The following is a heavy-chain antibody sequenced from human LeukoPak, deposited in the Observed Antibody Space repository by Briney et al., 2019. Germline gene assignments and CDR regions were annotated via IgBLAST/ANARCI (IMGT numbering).Heavy chain of an antibody. CDR2: INHSGST. CDR1: GGSFSGYY. J-gene: IGHJ4*02. CDR3: ARGGIWCGYSFDY. Sequence: PSETLSLTCAVYGGSFSGYYWSWIRQPPGKGLEWIGEINHSGSTNYNPSLKSRVTISVDTSKNQFSLKLSSVTAADTAVYYCARGGIWCGYSFDYWGQGTLVTVSS. V-gene: IGHV4-34*01. D-gene: IGHD3-3*01.